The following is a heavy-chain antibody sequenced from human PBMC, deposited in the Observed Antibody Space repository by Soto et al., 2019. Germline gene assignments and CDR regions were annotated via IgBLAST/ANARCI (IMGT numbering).Heavy chain of an antibody. V-gene: IGHV4-59*01. CDR2: IYYSGTT. J-gene: IGHJ5*02. CDR1: GSSISSYY. CDR3: ARGEVATYDYFDP. Sequence: SDTLSLTCTVSGSSISSYYWSWIRQPPGKGLEWIGYIYYSGTTNYNPSLKSRITMSVDTSKNQFSLQLSSVTAADTAVYYCARGEVATYDYFDPWGQGTLVTV. D-gene: IGHD5-12*01.